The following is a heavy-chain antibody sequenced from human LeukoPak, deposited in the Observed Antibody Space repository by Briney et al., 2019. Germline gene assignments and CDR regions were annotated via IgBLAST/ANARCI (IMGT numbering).Heavy chain of an antibody. CDR2: INHSGST. D-gene: IGHD5-12*01. CDR1: GGSFSGYY. CDR3: ARYSGYGYFDY. V-gene: IGHV4-34*01. Sequence: SETLSLTCAVYGGSFSGYYWSWIRQPPGKGLEWIGEINHSGSTNYNPSLKSRVTISVDTSKNQFSLKLSSVTAADTAVYYCARYSGYGYFDYWGQGTLVTVSS. J-gene: IGHJ4*02.